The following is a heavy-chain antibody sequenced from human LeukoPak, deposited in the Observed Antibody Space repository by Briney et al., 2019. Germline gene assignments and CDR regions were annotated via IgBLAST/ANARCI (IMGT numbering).Heavy chain of an antibody. J-gene: IGHJ6*03. V-gene: IGHV4-34*01. Sequence: PPETLSLTCAVYGGSFSGYYWSWIRQPPGKGLEWIGEINHSGSTNYNPSLKSRVTISVDTSKNQFSLKLSSVTAADTAVYYCARGFYGSSPAIDAPTGAYYYYMDVWGKGTTVTVSS. CDR1: GGSFSGYY. D-gene: IGHD3-10*01. CDR2: INHSGST. CDR3: ARGFYGSSPAIDAPTGAYYYYMDV.